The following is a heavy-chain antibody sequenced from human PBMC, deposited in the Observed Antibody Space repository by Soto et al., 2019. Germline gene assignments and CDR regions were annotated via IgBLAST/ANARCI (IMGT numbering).Heavy chain of an antibody. V-gene: IGHV5-10-1*01. D-gene: IGHD4-17*01. CDR2: IDPSDSYT. Sequence: PGESLKISCKGSGYSFTSYWISWVRQMPGKGLEWMGRIDPSDSYTNYSPSFQGHVTISADKSISTAYLQWSSLKASDTAMYYCARDVDYRGTALRDYGMDVWGQGTTVTVSS. CDR1: GYSFTSYW. J-gene: IGHJ6*02. CDR3: ARDVDYRGTALRDYGMDV.